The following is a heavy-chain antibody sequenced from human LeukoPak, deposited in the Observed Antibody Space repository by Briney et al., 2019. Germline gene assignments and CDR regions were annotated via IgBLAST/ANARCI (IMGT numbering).Heavy chain of an antibody. Sequence: SGTLSLTCTVSGGSISSSSYYWGWIRQPPGKGLEWIGSIYYSGSTYYNPSLKSRVTISVDTSKNQFSLKLSSVTAADTAVYYCARSIFGVVIRHYYFDYWGQGTLVTVSS. CDR1: GGSISSSSYY. CDR3: ARSIFGVVIRHYYFDY. D-gene: IGHD3-3*01. J-gene: IGHJ4*02. CDR2: IYYSGST. V-gene: IGHV4-39*01.